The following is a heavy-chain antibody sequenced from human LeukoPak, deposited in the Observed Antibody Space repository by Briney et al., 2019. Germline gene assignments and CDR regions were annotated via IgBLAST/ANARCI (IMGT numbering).Heavy chain of an antibody. V-gene: IGHV4-4*02. Sequence: SETLSLTCAVSGGSISSSHWWSWVRQPPGKGLEWIGEISNSGRTNFNPSLKSRVTISVDKSKNQFSLKLSSVTAADTAVYYCAREVAGYYDFWSGYPTHMDVWGKGTTVTVSS. CDR3: AREVAGYYDFWSGYPTHMDV. CDR2: ISNSGRT. D-gene: IGHD3-3*01. J-gene: IGHJ6*03. CDR1: GGSISSSHW.